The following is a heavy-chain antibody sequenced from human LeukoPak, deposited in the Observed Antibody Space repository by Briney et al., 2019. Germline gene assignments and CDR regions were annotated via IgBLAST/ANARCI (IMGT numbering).Heavy chain of an antibody. D-gene: IGHD3-22*01. Sequence: SVKVSCKASGGTFSSYAISWVRQAPGQGLEWMGGIIPIFGTANYAQKFQGRVTITADESTSTAYMELSSLRSEDTAVYYCARDPPSSYDDAFDIGGQGTMVTVSS. V-gene: IGHV1-69*13. CDR1: GGTFSSYA. CDR3: ARDPPSSYDDAFDI. CDR2: IIPIFGTA. J-gene: IGHJ3*02.